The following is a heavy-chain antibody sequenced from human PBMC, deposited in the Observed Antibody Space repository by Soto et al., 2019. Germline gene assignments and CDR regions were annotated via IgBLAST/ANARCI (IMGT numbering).Heavy chain of an antibody. CDR2: IYPGDSDV. Sequence: PGESLKISCKGSGYNFGSYWIVWVRQMPGKGLEWMGIIYPGDSDVRNSPSFQVQVTFSADKSISTAYLQWSSLKASDTAMYYCARRAYNYSDDLQDYFDPWGQGTPVTVSS. CDR3: ARRAYNYSDDLQDYFDP. J-gene: IGHJ5*02. V-gene: IGHV5-51*01. CDR1: GYNFGSYW. D-gene: IGHD5-18*01.